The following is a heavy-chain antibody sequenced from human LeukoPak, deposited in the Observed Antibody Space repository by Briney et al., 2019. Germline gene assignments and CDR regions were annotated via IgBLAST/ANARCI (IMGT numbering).Heavy chain of an antibody. D-gene: IGHD2-2*01. CDR1: GFTFSSYS. CDR3: ARVRLIPASSFYGMDV. J-gene: IGHJ6*02. V-gene: IGHV3-48*02. Sequence: GGSLRLSCAASGFTFSSYSINWVRQAPGKGLEWVSLISPSGSALYYANSVKGRFTIPRDNAKNSLSLQMNSLRDEDTAVYYCARVRLIPASSFYGMDVWGQGTTVTVSS. CDR2: ISPSGSAL.